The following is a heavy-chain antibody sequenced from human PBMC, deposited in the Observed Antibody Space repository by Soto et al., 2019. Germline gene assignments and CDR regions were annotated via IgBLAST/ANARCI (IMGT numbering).Heavy chain of an antibody. CDR2: INAGNGNT. J-gene: IGHJ4*02. V-gene: IGHV1-3*05. D-gene: IGHD2-21*02. Sequence: QVQLVQSGAEEKKPGASVKVSCKASGYPFTSYGMHWVRQAPGQRLEWMGWINAGNGNTKYSQKFQGRVTITRDTSASTAHMELSSLRSEDTAVYYCARSIVVVTALDYWGQGTLVTVS. CDR3: ARSIVVVTALDY. CDR1: GYPFTSYG.